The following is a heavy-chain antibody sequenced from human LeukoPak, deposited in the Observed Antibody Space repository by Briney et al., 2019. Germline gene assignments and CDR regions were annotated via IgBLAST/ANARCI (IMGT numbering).Heavy chain of an antibody. CDR1: GGTFSSYA. CDR3: ARDSGNYFFYY. Sequence: GSSVKVSCKTSGGTFSSYAITWVRQAPGQGLEWMGGIIPIFGTANYAQKFQGRVTIKADKSTSTAYMELSSLRSEDTAVYYCARDSGNYFFYYWGQGTLVTVSS. CDR2: IIPIFGTA. V-gene: IGHV1-69*06. D-gene: IGHD1-26*01. J-gene: IGHJ4*02.